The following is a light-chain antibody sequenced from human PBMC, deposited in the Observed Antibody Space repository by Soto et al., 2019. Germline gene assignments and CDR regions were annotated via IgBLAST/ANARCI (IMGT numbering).Light chain of an antibody. Sequence: QSVLTQPASTSGSPGQSITISCTGTSSDIGGYNFVSWYQHHPGKAPKLIIYEATKRPSGVSYRFSGSKSGNTASLTISGLQAEDEADYYCTSYTGTSRYVFGTGTKVTVL. CDR2: EAT. V-gene: IGLV2-14*01. CDR3: TSYTGTSRYV. J-gene: IGLJ1*01. CDR1: SSDIGGYNF.